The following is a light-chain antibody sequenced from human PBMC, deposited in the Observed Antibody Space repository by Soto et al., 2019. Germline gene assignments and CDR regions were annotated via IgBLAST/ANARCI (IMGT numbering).Light chain of an antibody. CDR1: QGLLHSNGYNY. CDR3: MQPLQSWT. Sequence: EIVMTQSPLSLPVAPGERASISFSSSQGLLHSNGYNYLDWYLQKPGQSPQLLIYLGSNRASGVPDRFSGSGSGTDFTLKISRVEAEDVGVYYCMQPLQSWTFGQGTKVDIK. CDR2: LGS. J-gene: IGKJ1*01. V-gene: IGKV2-28*01.